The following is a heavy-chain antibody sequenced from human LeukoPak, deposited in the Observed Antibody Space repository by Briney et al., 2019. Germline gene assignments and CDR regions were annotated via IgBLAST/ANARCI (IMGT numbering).Heavy chain of an antibody. V-gene: IGHV3-7*01. CDR1: GFTVSSNY. CDR3: ARDRGYNY. CDR2: IDQDGSEK. D-gene: IGHD5-18*01. J-gene: IGHJ4*02. Sequence: GGSLRLSCAASGFTVSSNYMSWVRQVPGKGLEWVANIDQDGSEKYYVDSVKGRFTISRDNAKNSLYLQMNSLRAEDTAVYYCARDRGYNYWGQGTLATVSS.